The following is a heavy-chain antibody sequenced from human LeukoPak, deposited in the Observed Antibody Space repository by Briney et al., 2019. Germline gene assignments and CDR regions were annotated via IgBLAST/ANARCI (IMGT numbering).Heavy chain of an antibody. D-gene: IGHD2/OR15-2a*01. CDR1: GFTFSDYY. V-gene: IGHV3-11*04. Sequence: GGSLRLSCAASGFTFSDYYMSWIRQAPGKGLEWISYISSSGTIIYDADSLKCSFTISMDNAKNSLYLQMNSLRAEDTALYYCARDRFLSDYWGQGTLVTISS. CDR3: ARDRFLSDY. CDR2: ISSSGTII. J-gene: IGHJ4*02.